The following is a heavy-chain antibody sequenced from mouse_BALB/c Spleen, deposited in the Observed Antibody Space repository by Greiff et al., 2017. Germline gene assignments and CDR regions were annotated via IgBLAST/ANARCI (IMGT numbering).Heavy chain of an antibody. CDR2: IWGDGST. CDR1: GFSLTGYG. CDR3: ARDDYGSSYGNYWYFDV. V-gene: IGHV2-6-7*01. D-gene: IGHD1-1*01. J-gene: IGHJ1*01. Sequence: VMLVESGPGLVAPSQSLSITCTVSGFSLTGYGVNWVRQPPGKGLEWLGMIWGDGSTDYNSALKSRLSISKDNSKSQVFLKMNSLQTDDTARYYCARDDYGSSYGNYWYFDVWGAGTTVTVSS.